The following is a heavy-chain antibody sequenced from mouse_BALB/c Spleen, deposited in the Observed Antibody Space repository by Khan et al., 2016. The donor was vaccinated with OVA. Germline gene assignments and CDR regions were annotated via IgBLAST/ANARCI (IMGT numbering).Heavy chain of an antibody. CDR1: GFTFSTYG. J-gene: IGHJ3*01. CDR3: ASHLAGSFAY. V-gene: IGHV5-6*01. D-gene: IGHD1-1*01. Sequence: EVQLVESGGDLVKPGGSLRLSCAASGFTFSTYGMSWVRQPPDKRLVWVVTINSDGYYTYYTATVKERFTISRNNAENTLYLQMSSLKSEDTAIYYCASHLAGSFAYWGQGTLVTVSA. CDR2: INSDGYYT.